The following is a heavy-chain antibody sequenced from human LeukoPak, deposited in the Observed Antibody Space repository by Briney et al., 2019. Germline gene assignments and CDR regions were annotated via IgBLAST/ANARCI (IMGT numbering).Heavy chain of an antibody. J-gene: IGHJ3*02. CDR1: GGSISSSSYY. D-gene: IGHD2-15*01. CDR3: ARESVAATSGGGAFDI. Sequence: SQTLSLTCTVSGGSISSSSYYWGWIRQPPGKGLEWIGSIYYSGSTHYNPSLKSRVTISVDTSKNQFSLKLSSVTAADTAVYYCARESVAATSGGGAFDIWGQGTMVTVSS. V-gene: IGHV4-39*07. CDR2: IYYSGST.